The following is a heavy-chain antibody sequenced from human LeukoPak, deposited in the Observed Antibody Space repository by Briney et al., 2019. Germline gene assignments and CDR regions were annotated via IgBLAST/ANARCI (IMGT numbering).Heavy chain of an antibody. CDR1: GGSISSYY. CDR2: IYTSGST. J-gene: IGHJ2*01. CDR3: ATSGSGSWYFDL. V-gene: IGHV4-4*07. Sequence: KPAETLSLTCTVSGGSISSYYGSWIRQPAGKGREWSGRIYTSGSTNYNPSLKSRVTISVDKSKNQFSLKLSSVTAADTAVYYWATSGSGSWYFDLWGRGTLVTVSS. D-gene: IGHD6-19*01.